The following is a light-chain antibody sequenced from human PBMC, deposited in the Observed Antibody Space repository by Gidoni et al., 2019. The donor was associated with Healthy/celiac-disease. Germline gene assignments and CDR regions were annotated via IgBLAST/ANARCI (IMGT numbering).Light chain of an antibody. CDR2: QDI. J-gene: IGLJ2*01. V-gene: IGLV3-1*01. Sequence: SYVLTHPPSVSVSPGQTASITCSGDKLGDKYACWYQQKPGQSPVLVIYQDIKRPSGIPERFSGSNSGNTATLTISGTQAMDEADYYCQAWDSSTVVFGGGTKLTVL. CDR1: KLGDKY. CDR3: QAWDSSTVV.